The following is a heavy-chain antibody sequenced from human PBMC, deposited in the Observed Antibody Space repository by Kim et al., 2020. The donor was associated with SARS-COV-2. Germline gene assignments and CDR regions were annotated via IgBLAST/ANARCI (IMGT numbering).Heavy chain of an antibody. CDR1: GGSFSGYY. CDR2: INHSGST. D-gene: IGHD3-9*01. V-gene: IGHV4-34*01. CDR3: ARSGSLLKLRYFDWLPQSFDY. Sequence: ETLSLTCAVYGGSFSGYYWSWIRQPPGKGLEWIGEINHSGSTNYNPSLKSRVTISVDTSKNQFSLKLSPVTAADTAVYYCARSGSLLKLRYFDWLPQSFDYWGQGTLVTVSS. J-gene: IGHJ4*02.